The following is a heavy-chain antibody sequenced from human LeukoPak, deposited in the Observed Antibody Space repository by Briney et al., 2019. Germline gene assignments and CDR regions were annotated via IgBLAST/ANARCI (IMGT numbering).Heavy chain of an antibody. Sequence: GGSLRLSCAASGFTFSSCAMHWVRQAPGKGLEWVAVISYDGSNKYYADSVKGRFTISRDNSKNTLYLQMNSLRDEDTAVYYCARISEMASIPAQSPHWDYWGQGTLVTVSS. CDR2: ISYDGSNK. CDR3: ARISEMASIPAQSPHWDY. D-gene: IGHD5-24*01. V-gene: IGHV3-30-3*01. CDR1: GFTFSSCA. J-gene: IGHJ4*02.